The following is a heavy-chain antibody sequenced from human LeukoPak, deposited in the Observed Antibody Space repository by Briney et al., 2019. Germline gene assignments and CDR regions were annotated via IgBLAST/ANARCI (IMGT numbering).Heavy chain of an antibody. CDR1: GFTYSSYW. J-gene: IGHJ4*02. V-gene: IGHV3-74*01. Sequence: GGSLRLSCAASGFTYSSYWMHWVRQAPRKGLVWASRISGDGSSTSYADSVKGRFTISRDNAKNTLYLQMNSLRAQDKAVYYCARAGGSGSYHYWGQGTLVTVSS. CDR2: ISGDGSST. D-gene: IGHD3-10*01. CDR3: ARAGGSGSYHY.